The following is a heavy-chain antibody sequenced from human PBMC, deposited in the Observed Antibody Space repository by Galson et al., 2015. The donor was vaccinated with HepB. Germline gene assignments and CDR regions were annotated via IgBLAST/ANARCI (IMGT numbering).Heavy chain of an antibody. CDR1: GFTFSSYS. CDR3: ARDKGNDYIWGSYRPYYWYFDL. Sequence: SLRLSCAASGFTFSSYSMNWVRQAPGKGLEWVSYISSSSSTIYYADSVKGRFTISRDNAKNSLYLQMNSLRAEDTAVYYCARDKGNDYIWGSYRPYYWYFDLWGRGTLVTVSS. CDR2: ISSSSSTI. J-gene: IGHJ2*01. V-gene: IGHV3-48*01. D-gene: IGHD3-16*02.